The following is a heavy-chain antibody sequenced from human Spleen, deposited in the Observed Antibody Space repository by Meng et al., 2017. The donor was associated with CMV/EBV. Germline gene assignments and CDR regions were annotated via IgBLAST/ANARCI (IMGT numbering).Heavy chain of an antibody. Sequence: GESLKISCAASGFSFSSHAMHWVRQAPGKGLEWVAIISYDGSKKSYADSGRFTISRDNSKNTLYLQMNSLRAEDTAVYYCATGYYDFWSGFLGASAFDIWGQGTMVTVSS. J-gene: IGHJ3*02. CDR3: ATGYYDFWSGFLGASAFDI. V-gene: IGHV3-30*04. CDR1: GFSFSSHA. D-gene: IGHD3-3*01. CDR2: ISYDGSKK.